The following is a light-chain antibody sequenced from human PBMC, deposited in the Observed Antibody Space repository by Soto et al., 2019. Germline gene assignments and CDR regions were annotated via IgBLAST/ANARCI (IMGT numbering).Light chain of an antibody. CDR2: DAS. Sequence: DIQMTQSPSTLSASVGDRFTITCRASQSISSWLAWYQQKPGKAPKLLIYDASSLESGVPSRFSGSGSGTEFTLTISSLQPDDFATYYRQQYNSYSWTFGQGTKVDIK. J-gene: IGKJ1*01. V-gene: IGKV1-5*01. CDR3: QQYNSYSWT. CDR1: QSISSW.